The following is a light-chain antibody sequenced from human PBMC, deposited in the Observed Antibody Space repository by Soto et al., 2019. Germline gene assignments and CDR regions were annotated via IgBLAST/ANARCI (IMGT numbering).Light chain of an antibody. Sequence: QLVLTQSPSASASLGASVKLTCTLSSGHSHYAIAWHQQQPEKGPRYLMKLDSDGSHSKGDGIPDRFSGSSSGADRYLTISSLQSEDEADYYCQTWDAGVHVVFGGGTQLTVL. V-gene: IGLV4-69*01. CDR3: QTWDAGVHVV. J-gene: IGLJ3*02. CDR2: LDSDGSH. CDR1: SGHSHYA.